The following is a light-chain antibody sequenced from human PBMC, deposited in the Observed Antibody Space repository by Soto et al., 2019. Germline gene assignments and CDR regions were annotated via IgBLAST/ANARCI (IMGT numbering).Light chain of an antibody. CDR2: KAS. CDR3: QQYNSYPRT. V-gene: IGKV1-5*03. J-gene: IGKJ4*01. CDR1: QSISSW. Sequence: QMPQSPSTLSASVGDRVTITCRASQSISSWLAWYQQKPGKAPNLLIYKASSLESGVTSRFSGSGSGTEFTLTISSLQTDDFATYYCQQYNSYPRTFGGGTKVEIK.